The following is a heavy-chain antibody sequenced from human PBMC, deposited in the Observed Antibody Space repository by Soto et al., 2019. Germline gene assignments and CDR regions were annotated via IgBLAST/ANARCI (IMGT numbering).Heavy chain of an antibody. V-gene: IGHV4-59*01. CDR3: ARAYDSSGYYFDY. D-gene: IGHD3-22*01. CDR1: GGSISSYY. CDR2: IYYSGST. Sequence: SETLSLTCTVSGGSISSYYWSWIRQPPGKGLEWIGYIYYSGSTNYNPSLKSRVTISVDTSKNQFSLKLSSVTAADTAVYYCARAYDSSGYYFDYGGQGTLVTVSS. J-gene: IGHJ4*02.